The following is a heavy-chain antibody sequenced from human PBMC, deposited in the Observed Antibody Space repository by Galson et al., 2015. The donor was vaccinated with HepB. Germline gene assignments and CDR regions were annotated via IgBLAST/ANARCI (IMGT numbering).Heavy chain of an antibody. Sequence: SLRLSCAASGFTFSSYGMHWDRQAPGKGLEWVAVISYDGSNKYYADSVKGRFTISRDNSKNTLYLQMNSLRAEDTAVYYCAKDPWEMATPTGFDYWGQGTLVTVSS. J-gene: IGHJ4*02. CDR2: ISYDGSNK. V-gene: IGHV3-30*18. CDR1: GFTFSSYG. CDR3: AKDPWEMATPTGFDY. D-gene: IGHD5-24*01.